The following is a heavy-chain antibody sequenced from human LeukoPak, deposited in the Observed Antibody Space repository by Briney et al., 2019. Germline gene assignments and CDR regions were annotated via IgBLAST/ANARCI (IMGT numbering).Heavy chain of an antibody. V-gene: IGHV1-18*01. CDR2: ISAYNGNT. Sequence: LVASVKVSCKASGYTFTSYGISWVRQAPGQGLEWMGWISAYNGNTNYAQKLQGRVTMTTDTSTSTAYMELRSPRSDDTAVYYCARAYSGYDFGYWGQGTLVTVSS. J-gene: IGHJ4*02. D-gene: IGHD5-12*01. CDR1: GYTFTSYG. CDR3: ARAYSGYDFGY.